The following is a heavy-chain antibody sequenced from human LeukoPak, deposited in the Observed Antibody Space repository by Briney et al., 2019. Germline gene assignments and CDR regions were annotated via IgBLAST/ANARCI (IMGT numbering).Heavy chain of an antibody. J-gene: IGHJ3*02. CDR1: GGSISSYY. V-gene: IGHV4-59*01. CDR3: ARGPPGKENAFDI. CDR2: IYYSGST. D-gene: IGHD2-2*01. Sequence: LPETLSLTCTVSGGSISSYYWSWLRRPPGNGLEWIGYIYYSGSTNYNPSLKSRVTISVDTSKNQFSLNLSSVTAADTAVYYRARGPPGKENAFDIWGHGTMVTVSS.